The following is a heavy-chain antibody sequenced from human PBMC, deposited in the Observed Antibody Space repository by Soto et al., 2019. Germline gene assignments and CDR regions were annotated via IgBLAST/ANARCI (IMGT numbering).Heavy chain of an antibody. J-gene: IGHJ6*04. Sequence: WVSLRLSCAGSGFTFRTFDIHWVRQSTGKGLDWVSTIDSSGYTYFPDSVKGRFTISRDFAENSLYLHLHSLGVEDTAVYFCARGVSSFHGFDDWGRGPTVTVSS. V-gene: IGHV3-13*01. CDR2: IDSSGYT. D-gene: IGHD3-10*01. CDR1: GFTFRTFD. CDR3: ARGVSSFHGFDD.